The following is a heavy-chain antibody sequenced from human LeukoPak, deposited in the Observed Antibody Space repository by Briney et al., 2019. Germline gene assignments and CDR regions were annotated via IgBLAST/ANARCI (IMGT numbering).Heavy chain of an antibody. Sequence: GRSLRLSCAASGFTFNSYAMHWVRQAPGKGLEWVSSITSSSSYIYYSDSVKGRFTISRDNAKNSMYLQMNSLRAEDTAVYYCARCGGGNPRWFDPWGQGTLVTVSS. CDR1: GFTFNSYA. D-gene: IGHD4-23*01. J-gene: IGHJ5*02. CDR3: ARCGGGNPRWFDP. CDR2: ITSSSSYI. V-gene: IGHV3-21*01.